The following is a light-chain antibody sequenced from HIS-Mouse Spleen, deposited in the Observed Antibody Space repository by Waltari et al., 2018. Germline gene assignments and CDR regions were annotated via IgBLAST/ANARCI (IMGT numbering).Light chain of an antibody. Sequence: QSALTQPASVSGSPGQSITISCTGTSSDVGGYNSFSWYQQPPGKAPKLSIYDVSNRPSGVSNRFSGSKSGNTASLTISGLQAEDEADYYCSSYTSSSTYVFGTGTKVTVL. J-gene: IGLJ1*01. CDR3: SSYTSSSTYV. CDR2: DVS. V-gene: IGLV2-14*03. CDR1: SSDVGGYNS.